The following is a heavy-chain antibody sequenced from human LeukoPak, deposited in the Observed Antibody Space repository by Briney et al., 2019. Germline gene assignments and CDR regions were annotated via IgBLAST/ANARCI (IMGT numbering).Heavy chain of an antibody. Sequence: GASVKVSCKASGYTFTGYYMHWVRQAPGQGLEWMGRINPNSGGTNYAQKLQGRVTMTRDTSISTAYMELSRLRSDDTAVYYCVCHIWFGELFDVYWGQGTLVTVSS. V-gene: IGHV1-2*06. J-gene: IGHJ4*02. CDR2: INPNSGGT. CDR3: VCHIWFGELFDVY. CDR1: GYTFTGYY. D-gene: IGHD3-10*01.